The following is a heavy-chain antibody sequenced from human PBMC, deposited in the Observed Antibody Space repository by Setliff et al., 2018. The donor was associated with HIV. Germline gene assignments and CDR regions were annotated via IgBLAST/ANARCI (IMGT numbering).Heavy chain of an antibody. CDR3: ARDYAYDWNAVMDA. CDR1: GYTFSDYY. D-gene: IGHD1-20*01. V-gene: IGHV1-2*02. CDR2: INPDNGGT. J-gene: IGHJ6*03. Sequence: ASVKVSCKTSGYTFSDYYIHWVRQAPGQGLEWMGWINPDNGGTSYAQKFQGRVTVTRDPSISTAYMELSRLKSDDTAVYYCARDYAYDWNAVMDAWGKGTTVTVSS.